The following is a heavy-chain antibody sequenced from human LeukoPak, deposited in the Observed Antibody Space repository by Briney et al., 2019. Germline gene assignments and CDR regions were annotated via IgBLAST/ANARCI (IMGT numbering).Heavy chain of an antibody. CDR1: GGSFSGYY. Sequence: PSETLSLTCAVYGGSFSGYYWSWIRQPPGKGLEWIGEINHSGSTNYSPSLKSRVTISVDTSKNQFSLKLSSVTAADTAVYYCAILPLWFGDGYWGQGTLVTVS. J-gene: IGHJ4*02. CDR2: INHSGST. V-gene: IGHV4-34*01. D-gene: IGHD3-10*01. CDR3: AILPLWFGDGY.